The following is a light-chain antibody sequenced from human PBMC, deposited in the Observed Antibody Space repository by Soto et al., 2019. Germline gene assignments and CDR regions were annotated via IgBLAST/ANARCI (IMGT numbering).Light chain of an antibody. CDR1: PSVTNF. V-gene: IGKV3-11*01. Sequence: PGERATLSCRASPSVTNFLAWYQQKPGQAPRLLIYGAFNRATGIPARFSGSGFGTDFTLTISSLEPEDAAVYYCQQRSNWPPITFGQGTRLEIK. J-gene: IGKJ5*01. CDR3: QQRSNWPPIT. CDR2: GAF.